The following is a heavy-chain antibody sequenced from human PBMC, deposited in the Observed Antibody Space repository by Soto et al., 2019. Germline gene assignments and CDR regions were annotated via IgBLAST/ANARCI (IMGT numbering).Heavy chain of an antibody. Sequence: QVQLVQSGAEVKKPGASVKVSCKASGYTFSSYFISWVRQAPGQGLEWMGWISAYNGNTNYAQNLQXXXTXPTDTSTSTAYMELRSLRSDDTAVYYCARDLPPVDHWGQGTLVTVSS. CDR1: GYTFSSYF. V-gene: IGHV1-18*01. CDR2: ISAYNGNT. J-gene: IGHJ4*02. CDR3: ARDLPPVDH.